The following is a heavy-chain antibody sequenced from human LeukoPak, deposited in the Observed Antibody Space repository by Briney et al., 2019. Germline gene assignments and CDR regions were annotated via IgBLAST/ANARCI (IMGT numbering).Heavy chain of an antibody. CDR3: AGGGYYDSSGYYFGLLTWRKHMVPYFDY. D-gene: IGHD3-22*01. V-gene: IGHV7-4-1*02. CDR1: GYTFTSYA. Sequence: AASVKVSCKASGYTFTSYAMNWVRQAPGQGLEWMGWINTNTGNPTYAQGFTGRFVFSLDTSVSTAYLQISSLKAEDTAVYYCAGGGYYDSSGYYFGLLTWRKHMVPYFDYWGQGTLVTVSS. CDR2: INTNTGNP. J-gene: IGHJ4*02.